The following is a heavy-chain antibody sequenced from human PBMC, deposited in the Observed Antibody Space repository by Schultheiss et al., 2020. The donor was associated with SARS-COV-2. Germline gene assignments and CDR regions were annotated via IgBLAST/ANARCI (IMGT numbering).Heavy chain of an antibody. V-gene: IGHV3-21*01. Sequence: GGSLRLSCAASGFTFSSYWMHWVRQAPGKGLEWVSASDTSGGSTYADSVKGRFTISRDNAKNSLYLQMNSLGAEDTAVYYCARAKDPNWNYARPFDPWGQGTLVTVSS. CDR3: ARAKDPNWNYARPFDP. CDR2: SDTSGGST. D-gene: IGHD1-7*01. CDR1: GFTFSSYW. J-gene: IGHJ5*02.